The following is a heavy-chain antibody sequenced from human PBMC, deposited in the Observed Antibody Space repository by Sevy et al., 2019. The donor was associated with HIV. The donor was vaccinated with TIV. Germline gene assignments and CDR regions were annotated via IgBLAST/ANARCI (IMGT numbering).Heavy chain of an antibody. J-gene: IGHJ6*02. Sequence: VGSLRLSCAASGFTFSNYWMNWVRHAPGKGLEWVANIKHDGSVTYYADSVKGRFTLSRDDIKNSLSLQMNSLRAEDTAVYYCARGGPLVDGTLIPWGMDVWGQGTTVTVSS. CDR3: ARGGPLVDGTLIPWGMDV. D-gene: IGHD1-7*01. CDR2: IKHDGSVT. V-gene: IGHV3-7*01. CDR1: GFTFSNYW.